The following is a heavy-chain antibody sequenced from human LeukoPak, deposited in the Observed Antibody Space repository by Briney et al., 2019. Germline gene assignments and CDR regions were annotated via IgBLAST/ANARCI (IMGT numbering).Heavy chain of an antibody. D-gene: IGHD5-12*01. CDR1: GFTFSSYS. Sequence: GGSLRLSCAASGFTFSSYSMNWVRQAPGKGLEWVAFIRYDGSNKYYADSVKGRFTISRDNSKNTLYLQMNSLRAEDTAVYYCAKPLGEWLRFPFDYWGQGTLVTVSS. CDR2: IRYDGSNK. CDR3: AKPLGEWLRFPFDY. J-gene: IGHJ4*02. V-gene: IGHV3-30*02.